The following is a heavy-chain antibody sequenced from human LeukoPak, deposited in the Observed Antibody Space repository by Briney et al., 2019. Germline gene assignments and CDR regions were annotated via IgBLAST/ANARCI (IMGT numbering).Heavy chain of an antibody. CDR2: IYESGTT. Sequence: PSETLSLTCAVYGESLNSYYWSWVRQPPGEGLEWIGEIYESGTTNYNPSLKSRVTISVDTPKNQFSLKLSSVTAADTAVYYCARGRDRLRYSSSSSEYFQHWGQGTLVTVSS. D-gene: IGHD6-6*01. CDR3: ARGRDRLRYSSSSSEYFQH. V-gene: IGHV4-34*01. J-gene: IGHJ1*01. CDR1: GESLNSYY.